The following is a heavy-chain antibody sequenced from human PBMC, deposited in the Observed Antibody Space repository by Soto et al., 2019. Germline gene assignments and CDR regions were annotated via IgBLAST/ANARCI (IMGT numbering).Heavy chain of an antibody. J-gene: IGHJ4*02. CDR2: ISSSSSTI. CDR1: GFTFSNYG. V-gene: IGHV3-48*01. CDR3: ANSFITTDGTTG. D-gene: IGHD1-1*01. Sequence: EVQLVESGGGLVQPGGSLRLSCVASGFTFSNYGMNWVRQAPGKGLEWVSHISSSSSTIYYAESVKGRFTISRDNAKNSLYLQMHRLRGEDTAVYYCANSFITTDGTTGWGQVTLVNVSS.